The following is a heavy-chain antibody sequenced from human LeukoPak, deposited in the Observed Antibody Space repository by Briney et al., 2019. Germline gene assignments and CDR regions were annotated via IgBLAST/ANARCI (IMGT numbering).Heavy chain of an antibody. CDR3: ARLMGERSLFDY. CDR2: IWFDGSYK. J-gene: IGHJ4*02. CDR1: GFTFSDYG. V-gene: IGHV3-33*01. Sequence: GGSLRLFCAASGFTFSDYGMHWVRQAPGKGLEWMAVIWFDGSYKYYGDSVKGRFTISRDNSKNTLYLQMNSLRAEDTAVYYCARLMGERSLFDYWGQGVLVTVSS. D-gene: IGHD1-26*01.